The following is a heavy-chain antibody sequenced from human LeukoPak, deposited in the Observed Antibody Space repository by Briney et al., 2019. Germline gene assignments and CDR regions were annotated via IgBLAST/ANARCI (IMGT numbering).Heavy chain of an antibody. CDR1: GFTFSSYW. CDR3: ASMGLSGY. V-gene: IGHV3-7*01. CDR2: IKQDGSEK. D-gene: IGHD4/OR15-4a*01. Sequence: GGSLRLSCAASGFTFSSYWMSWVRQAPGKGLEWVANIKQDGSEKYYLDSVKGRFTISRDNAKNSLDLQMNSLRAEDTAVYYCASMGLSGYWGQGSLVTVSS. J-gene: IGHJ4*02.